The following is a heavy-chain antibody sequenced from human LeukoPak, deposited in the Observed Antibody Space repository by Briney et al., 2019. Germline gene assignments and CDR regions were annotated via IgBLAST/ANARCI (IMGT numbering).Heavy chain of an antibody. CDR3: ARVAIVAFDI. J-gene: IGHJ3*02. CDR1: GFTFSSYE. V-gene: IGHV3-48*03. CDR2: ISSSGSTI. D-gene: IGHD2-2*03. Sequence: GGSLRLSCAASGFTFSSYEMNWVRQAPGKGLEWVSYISSSGSTIYYADSVKGRFTISRDNAKNSLHLQMNSLRAEDTAVYYCARVAIVAFDIWGQGTMVTVSS.